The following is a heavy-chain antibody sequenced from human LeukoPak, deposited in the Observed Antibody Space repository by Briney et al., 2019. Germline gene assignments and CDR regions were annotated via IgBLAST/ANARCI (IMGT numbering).Heavy chain of an antibody. Sequence: SETLSLTCNVSGGSINSYYWSWIRQSPGKGLEWIGYIYYSGSTSYDPSLNSRVTISVDTSKSQFSLKLTSVTAADTAVYYCARHSSYGHFDYWGQGTLVTVSS. CDR1: GGSINSYY. J-gene: IGHJ4*02. D-gene: IGHD3-10*01. CDR2: IYYSGST. CDR3: ARHSSYGHFDY. V-gene: IGHV4-59*08.